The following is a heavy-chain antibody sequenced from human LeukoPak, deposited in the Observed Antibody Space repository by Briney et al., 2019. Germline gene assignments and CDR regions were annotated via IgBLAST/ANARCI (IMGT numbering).Heavy chain of an antibody. CDR3: ARTFATIFGVVQYYFDY. J-gene: IGHJ4*02. D-gene: IGHD3-3*01. V-gene: IGHV4-31*03. CDR2: IYYSGST. Sequence: SQTLSLTCTVSGGSISNGGYYWSWIRQHPGKGLEWIGYIYYSGSTYYNPSLKSRVTISVDTSKNQFSLKLSSVTAADTAVYYCARTFATIFGVVQYYFDYWGQGTLVTVSS. CDR1: GGSISNGGYY.